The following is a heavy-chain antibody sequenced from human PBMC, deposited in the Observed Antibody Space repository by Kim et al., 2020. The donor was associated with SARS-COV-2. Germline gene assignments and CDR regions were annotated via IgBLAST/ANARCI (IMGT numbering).Heavy chain of an antibody. D-gene: IGHD2-15*01. CDR3: VKEAAFTTVVVDYYFDY. V-gene: IGHV3-30*02. Sequence: VEGRFTNSRDNSKNTLYLQMNSLSTEDTALYYCVKEAAFTTVVVDYYFDYWGQGTLVTVSS. J-gene: IGHJ4*02.